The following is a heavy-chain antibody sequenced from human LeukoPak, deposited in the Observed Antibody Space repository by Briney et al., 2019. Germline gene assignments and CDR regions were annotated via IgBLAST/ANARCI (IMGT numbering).Heavy chain of an antibody. V-gene: IGHV3-48*01. CDR2: ISSGSSTI. Sequence: GGSLRLSCAASGFTFSSYSMNWVRQAPGKGLEWVSYISSGSSTIYYADSVKGRFTISRDNAKSSLYLQMNSLRAEDAAVYYCARRVPNEVITDYFDYWGPGTLVTVSS. CDR1: GFTFSSYS. CDR3: ARRVPNEVITDYFDY. D-gene: IGHD3-16*01. J-gene: IGHJ4*02.